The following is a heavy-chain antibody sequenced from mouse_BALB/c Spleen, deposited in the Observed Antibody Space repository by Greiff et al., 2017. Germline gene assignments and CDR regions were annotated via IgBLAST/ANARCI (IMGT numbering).Heavy chain of an antibody. J-gene: IGHJ2*01. CDR1: GYTFTSYW. V-gene: IGHV1-69*02. CDR2: IYPSDSYT. Sequence: QVQLQQSGAELVKPGASVKMSCKASGYTFTSYWINWVKQRPGQGLEWIGNIYPSDSYTNYNQKFKDKATLTVDKSSSTAYMQLSSPTSEDSAVYYCTREGSYFDYWGQGTTLTVSS. D-gene: IGHD1-1*01. CDR3: TREGSYFDY.